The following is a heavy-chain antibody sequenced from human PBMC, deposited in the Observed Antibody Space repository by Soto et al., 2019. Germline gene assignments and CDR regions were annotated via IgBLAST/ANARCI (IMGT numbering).Heavy chain of an antibody. CDR3: ARDGCTNGVCYYYYGMDV. D-gene: IGHD2-8*01. J-gene: IGHJ6*02. Sequence: EVQLVESGGGLVQPGGSLRLSCAASGFTFSSYSMNWVRQAPGKGLEWVSYISSSSSTIYYADSVKGRFTISRDNAKNSLYLQMNSLRDEDTAVYYCARDGCTNGVCYYYYGMDVWGQGTTVTVSS. CDR1: GFTFSSYS. V-gene: IGHV3-48*02. CDR2: ISSSSSTI.